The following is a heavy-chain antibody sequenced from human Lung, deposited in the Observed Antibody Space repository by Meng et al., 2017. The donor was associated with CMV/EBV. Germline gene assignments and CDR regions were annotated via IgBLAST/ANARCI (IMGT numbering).Heavy chain of an antibody. J-gene: IGHJ4*02. CDR1: GFRFDDYG. CDR3: AKDLLLFGGPNAYFDQ. D-gene: IGHD3-16*01. V-gene: IGHV3-30*02. Sequence: SCAASGFRFDDYGMHWVRQTPGKGLEWVAFIRHDGTNKFYGDSVKGRFTISRDNSKNTVYLQMNSLRPGETAVYYCAKDLLLFGGPNAYFDQWGQGTXVTVSS. CDR2: IRHDGTNK.